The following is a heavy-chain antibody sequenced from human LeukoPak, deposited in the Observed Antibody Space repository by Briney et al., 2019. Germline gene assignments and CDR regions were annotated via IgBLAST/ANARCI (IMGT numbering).Heavy chain of an antibody. CDR1: GGSISSSSYY. Sequence: KPSETLSLTCTVSGGSISSSSYYWGWIRQPPGKGLEWIGSIYYSGSTYYNPSLKSRVTISVDTSKNQFSLKLSSVTAADTAVYYCARTIAAGRSDYWGQGTLVTVSS. J-gene: IGHJ4*02. CDR3: ARTIAAGRSDY. V-gene: IGHV4-39*07. CDR2: IYYSGST. D-gene: IGHD6-13*01.